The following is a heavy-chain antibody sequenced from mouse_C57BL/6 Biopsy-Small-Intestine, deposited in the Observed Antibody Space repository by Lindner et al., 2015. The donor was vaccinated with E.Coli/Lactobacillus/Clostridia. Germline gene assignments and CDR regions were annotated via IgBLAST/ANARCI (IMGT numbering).Heavy chain of an antibody. CDR1: GYTFMNND. J-gene: IGHJ1*01. V-gene: IGHV1-84*02. D-gene: IGHD1-1*01. CDR3: ARRRPLYYHYGMDA. Sequence: SVKVSCKASGYTFMNNDITWVRLVPGHGLEWMEGQRFQGRLTLTSDTSTRTAYMELRGLTSDDTAVYYCARRRPLYYHYGMDAWGQGTTVTVSS.